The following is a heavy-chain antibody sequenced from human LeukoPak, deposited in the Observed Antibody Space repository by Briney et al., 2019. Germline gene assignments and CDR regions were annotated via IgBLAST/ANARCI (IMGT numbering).Heavy chain of an antibody. J-gene: IGHJ4*02. CDR2: ISFSGNPI. Sequence: GGSLRLSCGAYGFILNSYEMNWVRQAPGKGLAWVAFISFSGNPIYYADSVKGRFTISRDNAKNSLYLQMSSLRAEDTAVYYCAKDSAYSGWSGGFDYWGQGTLVTVSS. V-gene: IGHV3-48*03. CDR1: GFILNSYE. D-gene: IGHD6-19*01. CDR3: AKDSAYSGWSGGFDY.